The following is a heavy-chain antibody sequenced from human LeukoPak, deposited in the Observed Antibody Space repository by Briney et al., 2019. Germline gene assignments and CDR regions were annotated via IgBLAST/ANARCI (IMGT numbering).Heavy chain of an antibody. CDR3: ARSGWYHDAFDI. Sequence: ASVKLSCKASGYSFTGYYLHWVRQAPGQGLEWMGWISAYNGNTNYAQKLQGRVTMTTDTSTSTAYMEVRSLRSDDTAVYYCARSGWYHDAFDIWGQGTMVTVSS. D-gene: IGHD6-19*01. V-gene: IGHV1-18*04. CDR1: GYSFTGYY. CDR2: ISAYNGNT. J-gene: IGHJ3*02.